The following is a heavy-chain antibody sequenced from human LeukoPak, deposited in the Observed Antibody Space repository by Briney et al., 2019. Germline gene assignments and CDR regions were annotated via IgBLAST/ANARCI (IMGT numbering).Heavy chain of an antibody. CDR2: INHSGST. D-gene: IGHD3-22*01. CDR1: GGSFSGYY. Sequence: SETLSLTCAVYGGSFSGYYWSWIRQPPGKGLEWIGEINHSGSTNYNPSLKSRVTIPVDTSKNQFSLKLSSVTAADTAVYYCASDVDDSSGYYYEDYWGQGTLVTVSS. V-gene: IGHV4-34*01. J-gene: IGHJ4*02. CDR3: ASDVDDSSGYYYEDY.